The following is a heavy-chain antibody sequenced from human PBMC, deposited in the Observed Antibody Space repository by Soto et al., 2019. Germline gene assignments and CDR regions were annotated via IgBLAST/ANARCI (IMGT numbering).Heavy chain of an antibody. D-gene: IGHD5-18*01. Sequence: PGGSLRLSCAASGFTFSSYAMHWVRQAPGKGLEWVAVISYDGSNKYYADSVKGRFTISRDNSKNTLYLQMNSLRAEDTAVYYCARLGEDTANYGMDVWGQGTTVTVSS. CDR1: GFTFSSYA. CDR3: ARLGEDTANYGMDV. J-gene: IGHJ6*02. CDR2: ISYDGSNK. V-gene: IGHV3-30-3*01.